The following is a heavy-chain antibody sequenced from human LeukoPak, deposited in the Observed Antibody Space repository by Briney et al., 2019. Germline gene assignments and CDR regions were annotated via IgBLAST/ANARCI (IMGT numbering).Heavy chain of an antibody. V-gene: IGHV3-23*03. J-gene: IGHJ2*01. CDR2: LYSGSST. CDR3: ARVGDHFHWYLDL. CDR1: GFTFNNFA. D-gene: IGHD3-3*02. Sequence: GGSLRLSCAASGFTFNNFAMNWVRQAPGKGLEWVSILYSGSSTYYADSVEGRFTISRDSSKNTLFLQMNDLRAEDTAVYYCARVGDHFHWYLDLWGRGTLVTVSS.